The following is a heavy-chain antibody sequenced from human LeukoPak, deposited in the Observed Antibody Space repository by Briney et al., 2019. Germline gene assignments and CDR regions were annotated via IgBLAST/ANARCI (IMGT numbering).Heavy chain of an antibody. J-gene: IGHJ4*02. D-gene: IGHD3-3*01. CDR1: GFTFSSFA. Sequence: AASLTLSCAPSGFTFSSFAMSWVRPPPGKGLAWVSAISGSGGSTYYADSVKGRFTMTRDNSKNPLYLQMNSLRAEDTAVYYCAKRRPVGVVNYYFDYWGQGTLVTVSS. V-gene: IGHV3-23*01. CDR3: AKRRPVGVVNYYFDY. CDR2: ISGSGGST.